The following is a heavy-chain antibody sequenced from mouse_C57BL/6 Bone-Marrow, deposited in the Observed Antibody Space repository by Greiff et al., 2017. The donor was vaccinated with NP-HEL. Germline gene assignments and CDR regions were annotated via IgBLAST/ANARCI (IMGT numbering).Heavy chain of an antibody. V-gene: IGHV1-80*01. CDR1: GYAFSSYW. CDR3: AREGDYYGSSYWYFDV. D-gene: IGHD1-1*01. Sequence: VQLQQSGAELVKPGASVKISCKASGYAFSSYWMTWVKQRPGKGLEWIGQIYPGDGDTNYNGKFKGKATLTADKSSSTAYMQRSSLTSEDSAVYFCAREGDYYGSSYWYFDVWGTGTTVTVSS. J-gene: IGHJ1*03. CDR2: IYPGDGDT.